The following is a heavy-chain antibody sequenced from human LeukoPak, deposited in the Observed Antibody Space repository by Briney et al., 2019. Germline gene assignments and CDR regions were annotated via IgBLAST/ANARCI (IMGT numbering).Heavy chain of an antibody. CDR2: IYYSGST. J-gene: IGHJ6*02. CDR3: AHYYYGMDV. Sequence: SETLSLTCTVSGGSISSYYWSWLRQPPGKGLEWIGYIYYSGSTNYNPSLKSRVTISVDTSKNQFSLKLSSVTAADTAVYYCAHYYYGMDVWGQGTTVTVSS. CDR1: GGSISSYY. V-gene: IGHV4-59*08.